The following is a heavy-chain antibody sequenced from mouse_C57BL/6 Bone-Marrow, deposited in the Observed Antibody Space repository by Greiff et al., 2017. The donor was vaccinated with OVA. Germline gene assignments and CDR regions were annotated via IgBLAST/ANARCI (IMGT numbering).Heavy chain of an antibody. CDR3: VREAPYYGSSYLYFDY. CDR1: GFTFNTYA. J-gene: IGHJ2*01. D-gene: IGHD1-1*01. Sequence: EADGGLVQPKGSLKLSCAASGFTFNTYAMHWVRQAPGKGLEWVARIRSKSSNYATYYADSVKDRFTISRDDSQSMLYLQMNNLKTEDTAMYYCVREAPYYGSSYLYFDYWGQGTTLTVSS. CDR2: IRSKSSNYAT. V-gene: IGHV10-3*01.